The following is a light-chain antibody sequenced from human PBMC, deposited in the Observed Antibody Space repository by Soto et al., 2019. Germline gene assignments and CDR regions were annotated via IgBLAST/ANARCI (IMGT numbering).Light chain of an antibody. CDR2: DAS. CDR1: QSISSW. J-gene: IGKJ1*01. V-gene: IGKV1-5*01. Sequence: DIQMTQSPSTLSASLGDRVTITCRASQSISSWLACYQQKPGKAPELLIHDASSLENGVSSRFSGSGSGTEFTLTISSLQPDDFATYICQQYNSFPATFGQGTKVDIK. CDR3: QQYNSFPAT.